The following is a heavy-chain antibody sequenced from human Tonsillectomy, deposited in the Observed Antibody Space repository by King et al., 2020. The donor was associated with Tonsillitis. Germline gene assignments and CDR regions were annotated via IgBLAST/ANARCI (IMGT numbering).Heavy chain of an antibody. V-gene: IGHV1-2*02. CDR1: GYTFTGYY. J-gene: IGHJ5*02. CDR2: INPNSGGT. Sequence: QLVQSGAEVKKPGASVKVSCKASGYTFTGYYMHWVRQAPGQGLEWMGWINPNSGGTNYAQKCQGRVTMTRDTTISTAFMEMSRLGSYETAVYCCRRRGTMTRETSRSTAYMERSRLGSDDTAVYYCAREGGYSYSGRVRNWFDPWGQGTLVTVSS. D-gene: IGHD5-18*01. CDR3: RRRGTMTRETSRSTAYMERSRLGSDDTAVYYCAREGGYSYSGRVRNWFDP.